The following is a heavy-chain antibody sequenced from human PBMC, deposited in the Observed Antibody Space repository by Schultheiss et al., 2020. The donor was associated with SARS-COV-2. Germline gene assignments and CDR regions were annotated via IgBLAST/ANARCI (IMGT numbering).Heavy chain of an antibody. Sequence: GGSLRLSCAASGFTFSSYNMHWVRQAPGKGLEWVAVIWYDGSNKYYADSVKGRFTISRDNAKNSLYLQMNSLRAEDTAVYYCARGDSSYDYWGQGTLVTVSS. D-gene: IGHD6-6*01. CDR1: GFTFSSYN. V-gene: IGHV3-33*01. CDR2: IWYDGSNK. CDR3: ARGDSSYDY. J-gene: IGHJ4*02.